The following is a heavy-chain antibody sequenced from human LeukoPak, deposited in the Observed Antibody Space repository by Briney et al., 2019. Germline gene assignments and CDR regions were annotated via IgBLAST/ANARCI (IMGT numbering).Heavy chain of an antibody. CDR1: GFAFSSYA. CDR3: AKTYSSGWYPWFDP. D-gene: IGHD6-19*01. Sequence: GGSLRLSCAASGFAFSSYAMSWVRQAPGKGLEWVSAISGSGGSTYYADSVKGRFTISRDNSKNTLYLQMNSLRAEDTAVYYCAKTYSSGWYPWFDPWGQGTLVTVSS. CDR2: ISGSGGST. V-gene: IGHV3-23*01. J-gene: IGHJ5*02.